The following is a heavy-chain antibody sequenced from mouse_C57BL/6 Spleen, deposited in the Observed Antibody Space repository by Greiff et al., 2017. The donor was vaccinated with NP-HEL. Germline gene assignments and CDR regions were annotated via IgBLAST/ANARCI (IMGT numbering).Heavy chain of an antibody. Sequence: EVKVVESGPELVKPGASVKMSCKASGYTFTDYNMHWVKQSHGKSLEWIGYINPNNGGTSYNQKFKGKATLTVNKSSSTAYMELRSLTSEDSAVYYCARDDYDLAMDYWGQGTSVTVSS. J-gene: IGHJ4*01. D-gene: IGHD2-4*01. CDR2: INPNNGGT. V-gene: IGHV1-22*01. CDR3: ARDDYDLAMDY. CDR1: GYTFTDYN.